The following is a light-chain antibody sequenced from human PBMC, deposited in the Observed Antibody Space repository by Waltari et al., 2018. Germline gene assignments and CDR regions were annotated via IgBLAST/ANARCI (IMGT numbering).Light chain of an antibody. J-gene: IGKJ1*01. CDR1: KSVSSSY. CDR3: HQYGSSRWT. V-gene: IGKV3-20*01. Sequence: EIVLTQSPGTLSLSPGERATLSCRASKSVSSSYLAWYRQKPGQAPRLLIYGVSNRATGIPDRFSGSGSGTDFTLTISRLEPEDFAVYYCHQYGSSRWTFGQGTKVEIK. CDR2: GVS.